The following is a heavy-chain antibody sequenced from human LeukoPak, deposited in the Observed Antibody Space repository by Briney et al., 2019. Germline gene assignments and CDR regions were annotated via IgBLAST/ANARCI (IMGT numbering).Heavy chain of an antibody. J-gene: IGHJ4*02. D-gene: IGHD4-11*01. CDR1: GGTFSSYA. V-gene: IGHV1-69*04. CDR2: IIPILGIA. Sequence: GASVKVSCKASGGTFSSYAISWVRQAPGQGLEWMGRIIPILGIANYAQKFQGRVTITADKSTSTAYMELSSLRSEDTAVYYCATVAYSNYAGYWGQGTLVTVSS. CDR3: ATVAYSNYAGY.